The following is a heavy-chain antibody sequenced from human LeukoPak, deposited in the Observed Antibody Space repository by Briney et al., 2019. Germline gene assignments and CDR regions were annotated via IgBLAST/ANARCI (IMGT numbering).Heavy chain of an antibody. CDR2: IHYSGST. V-gene: IGHV4-39*07. CDR1: GGSISSSSYY. Sequence: PSETLSLTCTVSGGSISSSSYYWGWIRQPPGTGLEWIGSIHYSGSTYYNPSLKSRVTISVDTSKNQFSLKLSSVTAADTAVYYCARAQFLEWLLSFDYWGQGTLVTVSS. CDR3: ARAQFLEWLLSFDY. J-gene: IGHJ4*02. D-gene: IGHD3-3*01.